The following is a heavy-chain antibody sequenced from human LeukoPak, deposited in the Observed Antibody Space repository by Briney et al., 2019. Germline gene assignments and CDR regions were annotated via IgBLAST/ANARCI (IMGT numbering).Heavy chain of an antibody. CDR1: GGSFSGYY. CDR3: ARGLLLRETYYDFWSGLKGFDP. J-gene: IGHJ5*02. V-gene: IGHV4-34*01. D-gene: IGHD3-3*01. CDR2: INHSGST. Sequence: SETLSLTCAVYGGSFSGYYWSWIRQPPGKGLEWIGEINHSGSTNYNPSLKSRVTISVDTSKNQFSLKLSSVTAADTAVYYCARGLLLRETYYDFWSGLKGFDPWAQGTLVTVSS.